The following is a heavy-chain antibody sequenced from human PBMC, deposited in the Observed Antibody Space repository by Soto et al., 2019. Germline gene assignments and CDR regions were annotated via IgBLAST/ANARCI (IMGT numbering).Heavy chain of an antibody. J-gene: IGHJ5*01. D-gene: IGHD2-15*01. CDR1: GDSISSVDYF. CDR2: IYKSATT. V-gene: IGHV4-30-4*01. Sequence: SETLSLTCSVSGDSISSVDYFWAWIRPPPGQALEYIGYIYKSATTYYNPSFESRVAISLDTSKSQFSLNVTSVTAADTAVYFCARGRYCLTGRCFPNWFDSVGQGTLVT. CDR3: ARGRYCLTGRCFPNWFDS.